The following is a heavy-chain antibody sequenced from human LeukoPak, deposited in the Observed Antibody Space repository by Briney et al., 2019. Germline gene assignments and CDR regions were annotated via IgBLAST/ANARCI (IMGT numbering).Heavy chain of an antibody. CDR1: GFTFSSYS. Sequence: PGGSLRLSCAASGFTFSSYSMNWVRQAPGKGLEWVSSISSSSSYIYYADSVKGRFTISRDNAKNSLYLQMNSLRAEDTAVYYCARTLDDTCQDYMDVWGKGTTVTVSS. V-gene: IGHV3-21*01. CDR3: ARTLDDTCQDYMDV. CDR2: ISSSSSYI. J-gene: IGHJ6*03. D-gene: IGHD3-9*01.